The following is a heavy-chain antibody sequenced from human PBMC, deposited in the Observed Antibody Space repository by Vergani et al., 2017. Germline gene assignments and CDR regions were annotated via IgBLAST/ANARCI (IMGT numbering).Heavy chain of an antibody. CDR2: ISGSGGST. V-gene: IGHV3-23*01. D-gene: IGHD6-19*01. CDR1: GFTFSSYA. Sequence: EVQLLESGGGLVQPGGSLRLSCAASGFTFSSYAMSWVRQAPGKGLEWVSAISGSGGSTYYADSVKGRFTISRDNSKNTLYLQMNSLRGEDTAVYYCAKYSSGWHEYFQHWGQGTLVTVSS. J-gene: IGHJ1*01. CDR3: AKYSSGWHEYFQH.